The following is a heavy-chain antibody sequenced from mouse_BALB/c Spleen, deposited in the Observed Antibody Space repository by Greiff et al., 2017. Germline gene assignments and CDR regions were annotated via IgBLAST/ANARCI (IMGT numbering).Heavy chain of an antibody. D-gene: IGHD1-1*01. CDR2: ISSGGST. V-gene: IGHV5-6-5*01. CDR3: ARAYGSSLYYAMDY. Sequence: EVKLVESGGGLVKPGGSLKLSCAASGFTFSSYAMSWVRQTPEKRLEWVASISSGGSTYYPDSVKGRFTISRDNARNILYLQMSSLRSEDTAMYYCARAYGSSLYYAMDYWGQGTSVTVSS. J-gene: IGHJ4*01. CDR1: GFTFSSYA.